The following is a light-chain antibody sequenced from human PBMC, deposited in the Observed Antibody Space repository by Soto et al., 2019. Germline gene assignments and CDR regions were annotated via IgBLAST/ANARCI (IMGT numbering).Light chain of an antibody. Sequence: DIQLTQSPSSLSASVGDRITITCRPSQDIGHYLAWYQQKPGKAPKLLIYAASTLQSGVPTRFSGSRSGTDFKLTISSLLPEDVATYYCQKYYFAPLTFGGGTKVDIK. CDR1: QDIGHY. CDR3: QKYYFAPLT. CDR2: AAS. V-gene: IGKV1-27*01. J-gene: IGKJ4*01.